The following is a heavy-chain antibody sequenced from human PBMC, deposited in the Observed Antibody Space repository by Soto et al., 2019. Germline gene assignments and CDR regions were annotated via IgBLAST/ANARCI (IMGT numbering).Heavy chain of an antibody. V-gene: IGHV4-59*01. Sequence: SETVSLTCTVSGDSFSSYYWSWIRQPPGKGLEWIGYIYYSGTTNYSPSLKSRVTISVDTSKKQFSLMLSSVTAADTAVYYCARETRGYSGYGFDYWGQGMLVTVSS. CDR2: IYYSGTT. CDR3: ARETRGYSGYGFDY. J-gene: IGHJ4*02. CDR1: GDSFSSYY. D-gene: IGHD5-12*01.